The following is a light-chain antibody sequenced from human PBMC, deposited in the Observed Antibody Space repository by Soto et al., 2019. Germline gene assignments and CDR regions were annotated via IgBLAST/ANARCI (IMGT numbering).Light chain of an antibody. J-gene: IGKJ2*01. Sequence: DIWLTQSPGTLSLSPGERATLSCRSSQSISSSYLAWYQQKPGQAPRLLIYGASSSATGIPDRFSGSGSGTDFTLTISRLEPEDFAVYYCQQYGSSLVYTFGQGTRLEIK. V-gene: IGKV3-20*01. CDR2: GAS. CDR1: QSISSSY. CDR3: QQYGSSLVYT.